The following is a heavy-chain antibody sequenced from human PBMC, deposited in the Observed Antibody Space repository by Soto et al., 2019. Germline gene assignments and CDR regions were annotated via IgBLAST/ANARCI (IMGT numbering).Heavy chain of an antibody. CDR3: AKGVDYGPFDY. Sequence: GGSLRLSCAASGFTFSSYVMHWVRQAPGKGLEWVAVISYDGSNKYYADSVKGRFTISRDNSKNTLYLQMNSLRAEDTAVYYCAKGVDYGPFDYWGQGTLVTVSS. CDR2: ISYDGSNK. V-gene: IGHV3-30*18. D-gene: IGHD4-17*01. J-gene: IGHJ4*02. CDR1: GFTFSSYV.